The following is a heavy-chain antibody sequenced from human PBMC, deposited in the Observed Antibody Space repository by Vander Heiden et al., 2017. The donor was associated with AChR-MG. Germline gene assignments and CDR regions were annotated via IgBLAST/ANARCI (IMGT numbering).Heavy chain of an antibody. J-gene: IGHJ4*02. D-gene: IGHD4-17*01. CDR1: GGSFSGYY. V-gene: IGHV4-34*01. Sequence: QVQLQQWGAGLLKPSETLSLTCAVYGGSFSGYYWSWIRQPPGKGLEWIGEINHSGSTNYNPSLKSRVTISVDTSKNQFSLKLSSVTAADTAVYYCARSLRTPPGYFDYWGQGTLVTVSS. CDR3: ARSLRTPPGYFDY. CDR2: INHSGST.